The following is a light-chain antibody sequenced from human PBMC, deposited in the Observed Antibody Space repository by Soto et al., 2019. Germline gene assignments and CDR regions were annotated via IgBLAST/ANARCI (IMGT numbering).Light chain of an antibody. CDR3: QQYNNWPWT. J-gene: IGKJ1*01. Sequence: EIVMTQSPATLSASPGGRATLSCRASQSISDTLAWYQQKPGQAPRLLIYSASRRATGFPARFSGSGSGTDFTLTISSLQSEDFAVYYCQQYNNWPWTFGQGTKVEIK. CDR1: QSISDT. CDR2: SAS. V-gene: IGKV3-15*01.